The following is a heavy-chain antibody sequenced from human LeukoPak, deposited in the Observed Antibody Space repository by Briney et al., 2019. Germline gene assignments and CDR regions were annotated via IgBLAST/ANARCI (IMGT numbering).Heavy chain of an antibody. Sequence: GSTVKVSCKASGGTFSSYAISWVRQAPGQGLEWMGGIIPIFGTANYAQKFQGRVTITADESTSTAYMELSSLRSEDTAVYYCAISPVLRYFDWLSTLDYWGQGTLVTVSS. V-gene: IGHV1-69*01. J-gene: IGHJ4*02. CDR1: GGTFSSYA. D-gene: IGHD3-9*01. CDR2: IIPIFGTA. CDR3: AISPVLRYFDWLSTLDY.